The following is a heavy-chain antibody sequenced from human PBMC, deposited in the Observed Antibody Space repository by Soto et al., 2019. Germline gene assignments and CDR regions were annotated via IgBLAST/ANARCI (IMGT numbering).Heavy chain of an antibody. CDR1: GGSISSSSYY. CDR2: IYYSGST. CDR3: ASPREDYYGMDV. J-gene: IGHJ6*02. Sequence: QLQLQESGPGLVKPSETLSLTCTVSGGSISSSSYYWGWIRQPPGKGLEWIGSIYYSGSTYYNPSLKSRVTISVDTSKNQFSLKLSSVTAADTAVYYCASPREDYYGMDVWGQGTTVTVSS. V-gene: IGHV4-39*01.